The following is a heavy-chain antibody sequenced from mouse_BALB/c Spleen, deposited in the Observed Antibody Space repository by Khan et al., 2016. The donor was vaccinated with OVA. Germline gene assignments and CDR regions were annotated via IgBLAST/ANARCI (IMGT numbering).Heavy chain of an antibody. D-gene: IGHD2-13*01. V-gene: IGHV9-1*02. CDR1: GYTFTNFR. J-gene: IGHJ2*01. CDR2: INSFTGEP. CDR3: SRDGHGESFYFGV. Sequence: QIQLVQSGPELRKPGETVKISCQTSGYTFTNFRVNWVKQTPGMGLKWMGYINSFTGEPTYADDFKGRFAFSLETSASTSYLQINNLKNEDMAAYLCSRDGHGESFYFGVWGQGTTLTDSA.